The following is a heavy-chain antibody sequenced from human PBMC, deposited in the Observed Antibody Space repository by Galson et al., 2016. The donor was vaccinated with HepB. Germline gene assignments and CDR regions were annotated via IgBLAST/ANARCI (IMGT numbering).Heavy chain of an antibody. CDR2: INTNTENP. D-gene: IGHD3-9*01. Sequence: SVKVSCKASGYTFTNYAMNWVRQAPGQGLEWLGWINTNTENPTYAQGLTGRFVFSLDTSVSTAYLQISSLGADDTAIYYCARVRTRYFDVLSQFDSNVFDIWGQGTMVTVSS. CDR1: GYTFTNYA. CDR3: ARVRTRYFDVLSQFDSNVFDI. J-gene: IGHJ3*02. V-gene: IGHV7-4-1*02.